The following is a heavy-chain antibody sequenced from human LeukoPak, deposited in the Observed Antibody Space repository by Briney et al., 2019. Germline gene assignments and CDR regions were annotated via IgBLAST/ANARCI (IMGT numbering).Heavy chain of an antibody. V-gene: IGHV1-18*01. CDR3: ARDRGRAHDAFDI. J-gene: IGHJ3*02. CDR1: GYTFSSYG. CDR2: ISGYNGNT. D-gene: IGHD3-10*01. Sequence: GASVKVSCKASGYTFSSYGIIWVRQAPGQGRECMGWISGYNGNTNKAQKLQGRVTMTTDTSTTTAYMVLRSLRADDTAVYYCARDRGRAHDAFDIWGQGTMVTVSS.